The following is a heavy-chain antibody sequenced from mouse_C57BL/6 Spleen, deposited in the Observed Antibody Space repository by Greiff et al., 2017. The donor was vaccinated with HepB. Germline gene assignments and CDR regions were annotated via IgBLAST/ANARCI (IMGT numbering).Heavy chain of an antibody. CDR1: GFTFSDYG. J-gene: IGHJ2*01. CDR3: ARRRVEGYYFDY. V-gene: IGHV5-17*01. Sequence: EVKLMESGGGLVKPGGSLKLSCAASGFTFSDYGMHWVRQAPEKGLEWVAYISSGSSTIYYADTVKGRFTISRDNAKNTLFLQMTSLRSEDTAMYYCARRRVEGYYFDYWGQGTTLTVSS. D-gene: IGHD3-3*01. CDR2: ISSGSSTI.